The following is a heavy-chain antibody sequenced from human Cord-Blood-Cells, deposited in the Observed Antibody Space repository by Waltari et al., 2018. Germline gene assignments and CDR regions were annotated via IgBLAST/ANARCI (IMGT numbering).Heavy chain of an antibody. CDR3: AREGFSGSYFGNY. CDR1: GGSFSGYY. CDR2: INHSGST. D-gene: IGHD1-26*01. Sequence: QVQLQQRGAGLLKPSETLSLTCAVYGGSFSGYYWSWIRQPPGKGLEWIGEINHSGSTNYNPSLKSRVTISVDTSKNQFSLKLSSVTAADTAVYYCAREGFSGSYFGNYWGQGTLVTVSS. V-gene: IGHV4-34*01. J-gene: IGHJ4*02.